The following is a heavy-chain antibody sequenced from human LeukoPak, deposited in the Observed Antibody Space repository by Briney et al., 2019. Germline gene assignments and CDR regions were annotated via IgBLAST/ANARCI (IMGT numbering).Heavy chain of an antibody. CDR3: ARADFIDAGLYLIAP. Sequence: ASVKVSCKTSGYTFTDYYIHWVRQAPGQGLEWMGWINTKTGRTSFARTFQGRVTMTRDPSITTVYMDMAWLTSDDTAIYFCARADFIDAGLYLIAPWGQRTLVTVSS. CDR2: INTKTGRT. J-gene: IGHJ5*02. D-gene: IGHD3-3*01. CDR1: GYTFTDYY. V-gene: IGHV1-2*02.